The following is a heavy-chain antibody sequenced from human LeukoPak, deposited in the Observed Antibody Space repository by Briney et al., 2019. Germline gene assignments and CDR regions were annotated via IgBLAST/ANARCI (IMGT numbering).Heavy chain of an antibody. D-gene: IGHD4-23*01. CDR1: GGSISSGGYY. CDR2: IYYSGST. Sequence: SQTLSLTCTVSGGSISSGGYYWSWIRQHPGKGLEWIGYIYYSGSTYYNPSLKSRVTISVDTSKNQFSLKLSSVTAADTAVYYCARDPSPHYGGNLDAFDIWGQGTTVTVSS. V-gene: IGHV4-31*03. CDR3: ARDPSPHYGGNLDAFDI. J-gene: IGHJ3*02.